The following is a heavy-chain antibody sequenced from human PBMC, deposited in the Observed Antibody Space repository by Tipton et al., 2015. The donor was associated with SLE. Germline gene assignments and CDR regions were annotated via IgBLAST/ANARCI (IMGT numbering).Heavy chain of an antibody. V-gene: IGHV4-38-2*02. CDR1: GYSISSGYY. J-gene: IGHJ3*02. Sequence: GLVKPSETLSLTCAVSGYSISSGYYWGWIRQPPGKGLEWIGSVYHGGTTYYNPSLNSRVTMSVDTSTNHFSLKLSSVTAADTAVYYCARDRRNVFDIWGQGAMVTVSS. CDR2: VYHGGTT. CDR3: ARDRRNVFDI.